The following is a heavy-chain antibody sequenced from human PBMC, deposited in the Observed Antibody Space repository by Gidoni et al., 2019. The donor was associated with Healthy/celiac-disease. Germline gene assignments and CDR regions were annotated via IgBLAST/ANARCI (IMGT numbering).Heavy chain of an antibody. V-gene: IGHV2-5*02. D-gene: IGHD6-13*01. J-gene: IGHJ4*02. CDR1: GFSLSTSGVG. Sequence: QITLKESGPTLVKPTQTLTLTCTFSGFSLSTSGVGVGWIRQPPGKALEWLALIYWDDDKRYSPSLKSRLTITKDTSKNQVVLTMTNMDPVDTATYYCAHKVMEIAAAGTFDYWGQGTLVTVSS. CDR3: AHKVMEIAAAGTFDY. CDR2: IYWDDDK.